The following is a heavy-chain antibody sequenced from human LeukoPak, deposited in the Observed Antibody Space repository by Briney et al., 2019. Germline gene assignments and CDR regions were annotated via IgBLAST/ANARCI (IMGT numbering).Heavy chain of an antibody. J-gene: IGHJ5*02. CDR3: ARDGWFGDYNWFDP. CDR1: GFTFSSYS. V-gene: IGHV3-48*01. Sequence: GESLRLSCAASGFTFSSYSMNWVRQAPGKGLEWISYISSASNTIYYADSVKGRFTISRDNAKNSVYLQMNSLSAEDTAMYYCARDGWFGDYNWFDPWGQGTLVTVSS. CDR2: ISSASNTI. D-gene: IGHD3-10*01.